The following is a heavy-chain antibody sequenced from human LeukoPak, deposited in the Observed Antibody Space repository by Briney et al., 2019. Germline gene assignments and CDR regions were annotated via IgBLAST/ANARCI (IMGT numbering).Heavy chain of an antibody. J-gene: IGHJ4*02. V-gene: IGHV3-30*02. CDR1: GFTFSSYG. CDR3: ARDLYGDYDLDY. Sequence: PGGSLRLSCAASGFTFSSYGMHWVRQAPGKGLEWVAFIRYDGSNKYYGDSVKGRFTISRDNSKNTLYQQMNSLRAEDTAVYYCARDLYGDYDLDYWGQGTLVTVSS. D-gene: IGHD4-17*01. CDR2: IRYDGSNK.